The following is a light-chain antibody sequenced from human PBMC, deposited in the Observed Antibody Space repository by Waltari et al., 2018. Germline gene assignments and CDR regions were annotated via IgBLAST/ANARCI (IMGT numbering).Light chain of an antibody. J-gene: IGKJ1*01. CDR3: QKYVSLPAT. Sequence: EIVLTQSPDTLSLSPGETATLSCRASQSVSRYLAWYQQKPGPAPRRLIYDASSRATGIPDRFSGSGSGTDFSLTISRLEPEDFAVYYCQKYVSLPATFGQGTKVEIK. V-gene: IGKV3-20*01. CDR1: QSVSRY. CDR2: DAS.